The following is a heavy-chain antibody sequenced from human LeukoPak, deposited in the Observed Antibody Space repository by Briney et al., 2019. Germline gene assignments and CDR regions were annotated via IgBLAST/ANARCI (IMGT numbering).Heavy chain of an antibody. CDR1: GFTFSSYS. V-gene: IGHV3-48*01. D-gene: IGHD6-13*01. Sequence: GGSLRLSCAASGFTFSSYSMNWVRQAPGKGLEWVSYISSSSSTIYYADSVKGRFTISRDNAKNSLYLQMNSLRAEDTAVYYCARDLTGQQLVMGAFDIWGQGTMVTVSS. CDR3: ARDLTGQQLVMGAFDI. CDR2: ISSSSSTI. J-gene: IGHJ3*02.